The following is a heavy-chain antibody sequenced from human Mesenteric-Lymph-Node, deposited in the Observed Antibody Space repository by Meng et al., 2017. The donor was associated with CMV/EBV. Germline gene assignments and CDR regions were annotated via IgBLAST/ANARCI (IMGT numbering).Heavy chain of an antibody. V-gene: IGHV3-30*02. CDR3: AKKGDTGYYFDS. D-gene: IGHD3-9*01. CDR2: IRYDGSNK. Sequence: GGSLRLSCAASGFTFSSYGMHWVRQAPGKGLEWVAFIRYDGSNKYYADSVKGRFTISRDNSKNTLSLQMNSLSAEDTAVYYCAKKGDTGYYFDSWGQGTLVTVSS. CDR1: GFTFSSYG. J-gene: IGHJ4*02.